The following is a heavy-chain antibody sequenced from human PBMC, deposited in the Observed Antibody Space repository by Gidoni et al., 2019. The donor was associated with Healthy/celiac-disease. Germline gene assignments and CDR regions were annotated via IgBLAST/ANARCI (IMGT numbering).Heavy chain of an antibody. D-gene: IGHD5-18*01. J-gene: IGHJ6*02. V-gene: IGHV4-39*01. Sequence: QLQLQESGPGLVKPSETLSLTCTVSGGSISSSSYYWGWIRQPPGKGLEWIGSIYYSGSTYYNPSLKSRVTISVDTSKNQFSLKLSSVTAADTAVYYCARHGGYSYVDYYYGMDVWGQGTTVTVSS. CDR3: ARHGGYSYVDYYYGMDV. CDR1: GGSISSSSYY. CDR2: IYYSGST.